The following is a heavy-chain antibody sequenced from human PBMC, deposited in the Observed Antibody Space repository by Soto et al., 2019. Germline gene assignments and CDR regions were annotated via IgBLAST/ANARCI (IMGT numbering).Heavy chain of an antibody. Sequence: QVQLQQWGAGLLKPMETLSLTCAVYGGSFSGYYWSWIRQPPGKGLEWIGEVNHSGSTNYNPSLKSRVTISVDTSKNQFSLKLSSVTAADTAVYYCARGGYSGLSYWGQGTLVPVSS. CDR3: ARGGYSGLSY. CDR1: GGSFSGYY. D-gene: IGHD6-13*01. V-gene: IGHV4-34*01. J-gene: IGHJ4*02. CDR2: VNHSGST.